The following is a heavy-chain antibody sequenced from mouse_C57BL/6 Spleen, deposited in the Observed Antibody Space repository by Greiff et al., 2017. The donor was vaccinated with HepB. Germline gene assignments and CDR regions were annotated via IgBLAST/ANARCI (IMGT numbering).Heavy chain of an antibody. J-gene: IGHJ4*01. V-gene: IGHV1-7*01. CDR2: INPSSGYT. Sequence: QVQLQQSGAELAKPGASVKLSCKASGYTFTSYWMHWVKQRPGQGLEWIGYINPSSGYTKYNQKFKDKATLTADKSSSTAYMQLSSLTYEDSAVYYCARFEYYGSSHVYYYAMDYWGQGTSVTVSS. D-gene: IGHD1-1*01. CDR3: ARFEYYGSSHVYYYAMDY. CDR1: GYTFTSYW.